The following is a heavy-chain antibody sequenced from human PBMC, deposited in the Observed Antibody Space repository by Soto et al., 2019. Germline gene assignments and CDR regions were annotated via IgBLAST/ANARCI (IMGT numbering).Heavy chain of an antibody. CDR2: ISYDGSNK. J-gene: IGHJ6*02. CDR1: GLTFSAYG. V-gene: IGHV3-30*03. CDR3: GILGGFEELETIYSGRDV. D-gene: IGHD3-16*01. Sequence: PGGCLRHSCAAAGLTFSAYGMHWVRHAPGKGLEWVAVISYDGSNKYYADSVKGRFTISRDNSKNTLYLQMNSLRAEDTAVYYYGILGGFEELETIYSGRDVFALENTLTISS.